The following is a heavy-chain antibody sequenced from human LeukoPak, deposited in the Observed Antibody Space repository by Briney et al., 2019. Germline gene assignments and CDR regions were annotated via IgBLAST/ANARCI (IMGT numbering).Heavy chain of an antibody. CDR2: IYYSGST. J-gene: IGHJ6*02. D-gene: IGHD6-19*01. CDR3: ARDRVVAGTRENYYYGMDV. V-gene: IGHV4-59*01. CDR1: GGSISNYY. Sequence: SETLSLTCTVSGGSISNYYWSWIRRPPGKGLEWIGHIYYSGSTNYNPSLKSRVTISVDTSKNQFSLKLSSVTAADTAVYYCARDRVVAGTRENYYYGMDVWGQGTTVTVSS.